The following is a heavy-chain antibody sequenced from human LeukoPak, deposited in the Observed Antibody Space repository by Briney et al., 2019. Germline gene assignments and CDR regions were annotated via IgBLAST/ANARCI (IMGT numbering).Heavy chain of an antibody. J-gene: IGHJ6*02. CDR3: AKDGDSSSWAYYYYGMDV. V-gene: IGHV3-23*01. Sequence: GESLRLSCAASGFTFSSYAMSWVRQAPGKGLEWVSAISGSGDNTYYADSVKGRFTISRDNSKNTLYLQMNSLRAEDTAVYYCAKDGDSSSWAYYYYGMDVWGQGTTVTVSS. CDR1: GFTFSSYA. D-gene: IGHD6-13*01. CDR2: ISGSGDNT.